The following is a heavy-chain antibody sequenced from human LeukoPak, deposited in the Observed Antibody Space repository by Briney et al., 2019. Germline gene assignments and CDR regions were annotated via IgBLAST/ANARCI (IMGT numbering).Heavy chain of an antibody. D-gene: IGHD3-10*01. CDR2: IKQDGSEK. CDR1: GFTFSSYW. J-gene: IGHJ4*02. CDR3: AREGLLWFGELWQNGY. V-gene: IGHV3-7*01. Sequence: PGGSLRLSCAASGFTFSSYWMSWVRQAPGKGLEWVANIKQDGSEKYYVDSVKGRFTISRDNAKNSLYLQMNSLRAEDTAVYYCAREGLLWFGELWQNGYWGQGTLVTVSS.